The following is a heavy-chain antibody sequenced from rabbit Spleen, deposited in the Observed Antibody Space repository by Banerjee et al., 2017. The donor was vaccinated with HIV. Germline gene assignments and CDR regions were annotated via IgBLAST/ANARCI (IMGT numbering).Heavy chain of an antibody. Sequence: QEQLEESGGGLVQPEGSLTLACTASGFSFSNKAVMCWVRQAPGKGLEWIGYIDPVFGITYYANWVNGRFSISRENAQNTVFLQMTSLTAADTATYFCARDGAGGSYFALWGPGTLVTVS. CDR1: GFSFSNKA. D-gene: IGHD8-1*01. CDR3: ARDGAGGSYFAL. J-gene: IGHJ4*01. V-gene: IGHV1S47*01. CDR2: IDPVFGIT.